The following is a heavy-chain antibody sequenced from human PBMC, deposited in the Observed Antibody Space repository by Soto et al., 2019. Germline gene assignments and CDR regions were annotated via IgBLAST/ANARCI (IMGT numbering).Heavy chain of an antibody. J-gene: IGHJ4*02. Sequence: SVKVSCKASGYTFTGYYMHWVRQAPVQGLEWMGWINPNSGGTNYAQRFQGRVTMTRDTSISTAYMELSRLRSDDTAVYYCARALGSSGYYYFSNFDYWGQGALVTVSS. CDR1: GYTFTGYY. D-gene: IGHD3-22*01. V-gene: IGHV1-2*02. CDR3: ARALGSSGYYYFSNFDY. CDR2: INPNSGGT.